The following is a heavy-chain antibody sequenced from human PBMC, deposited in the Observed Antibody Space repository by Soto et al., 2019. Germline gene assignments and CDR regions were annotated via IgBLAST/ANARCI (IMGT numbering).Heavy chain of an antibody. CDR3: AHVIAARYYYYGMDV. V-gene: IGHV2-5*02. Sequence: QITLKESGPTLVKPTQTLTLTCTFSGFSLSTSGVGVGWIRQPPGKALEWLALIYWDDDKRYSPSLKSRLTIXXDXSXXQVVLTMTNMDPVDTATYYCAHVIAARYYYYGMDVWGQGTTVTVSS. CDR1: GFSLSTSGVG. J-gene: IGHJ6*02. CDR2: IYWDDDK. D-gene: IGHD6-6*01.